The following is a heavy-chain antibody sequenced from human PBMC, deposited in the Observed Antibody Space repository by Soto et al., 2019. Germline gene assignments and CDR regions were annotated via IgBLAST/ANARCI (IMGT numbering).Heavy chain of an antibody. CDR2: IIPILGTA. J-gene: IGHJ6*02. D-gene: IGHD6-13*01. CDR1: GGTFSSYA. Sequence: GASVKVSCKASGGTFSSYAISWVRQAPGQGLEWMGGIIPILGTANYAQKFQGRVTITADESTSTAYMELSSLRSEDTAVYYCARGVRSYYYYGMDVWGQGTTVTVSS. V-gene: IGHV1-69*13. CDR3: ARGVRSYYYYGMDV.